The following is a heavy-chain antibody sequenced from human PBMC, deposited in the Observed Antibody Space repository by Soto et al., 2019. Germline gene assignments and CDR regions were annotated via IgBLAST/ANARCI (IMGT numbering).Heavy chain of an antibody. Sequence: EVQLVESGGGLVQPGRSLRLSCAASGFTFDDYAMHWVRQAPGKGLEWVSGISWNSGSIGYADSVKGRFTISRDNAKNSRYLQMNSLRAEDTALYYCAKGPIMTSWVDYWGQGTLVTVSS. CDR2: ISWNSGSI. J-gene: IGHJ4*02. CDR1: GFTFDDYA. CDR3: AKGPIMTSWVDY. V-gene: IGHV3-9*01. D-gene: IGHD2-2*01.